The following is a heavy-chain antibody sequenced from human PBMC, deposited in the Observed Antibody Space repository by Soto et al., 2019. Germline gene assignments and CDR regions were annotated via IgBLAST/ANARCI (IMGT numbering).Heavy chain of an antibody. J-gene: IGHJ4*02. V-gene: IGHV4-39*01. Sequence: SETLSLTCTVSGGSISSSSYYWGWIRQPPGKGLEWIGSIYYSGSTYYNPSLKSRVTISVDTSKNQFSLKLSSVTAADTAVYYCARHDIVATMSHYWGQGTLVTVS. D-gene: IGHD5-12*01. CDR1: GGSISSSSYY. CDR2: IYYSGST. CDR3: ARHDIVATMSHY.